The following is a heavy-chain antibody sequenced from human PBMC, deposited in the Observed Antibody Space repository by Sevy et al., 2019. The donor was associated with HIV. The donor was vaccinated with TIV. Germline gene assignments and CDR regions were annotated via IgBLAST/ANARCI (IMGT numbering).Heavy chain of an antibody. J-gene: IGHJ5*02. Sequence: GGSLRLSCAASGFTFNFHGMHWVRQAPGKGIEWVAFIWHDGSNKYMADSVKGRFTISRDNSKNTLFLQMNSLTVEDMAVYYCARETDNSARWLDPWGQGTLVTVSS. V-gene: IGHV3-30*02. CDR1: GFTFNFHG. CDR2: IWHDGSNK. D-gene: IGHD4-4*01. CDR3: ARETDNSARWLDP.